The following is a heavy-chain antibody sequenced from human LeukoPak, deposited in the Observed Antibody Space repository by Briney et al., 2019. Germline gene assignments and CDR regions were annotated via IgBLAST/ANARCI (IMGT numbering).Heavy chain of an antibody. CDR2: IWYDGSNK. Sequence: GRSLRLSCAASGFTFSSYGMHWVRQAPGKGLEWVAVIWYDGSNKYYADSVKGRFTTSRDNSKNTLYLQMNSLRAEDTAVYYCAGTLKLLWFGEYHHPAHYYYGMDVWGQGTTVTVSS. CDR1: GFTFSSYG. D-gene: IGHD3-10*01. CDR3: AGTLKLLWFGEYHHPAHYYYGMDV. V-gene: IGHV3-33*01. J-gene: IGHJ6*02.